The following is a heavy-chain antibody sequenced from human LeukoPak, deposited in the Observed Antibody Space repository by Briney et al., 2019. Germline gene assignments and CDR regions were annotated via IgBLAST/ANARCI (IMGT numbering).Heavy chain of an antibody. CDR2: INPYSCGT. V-gene: IGHV1-2*02. J-gene: IGHJ3*02. D-gene: IGHD3-3*01. CDR3: AREISSTMFGALRSDAFDI. Sequence: ASVKVSCKGSGYTFTGYYMQWVAQAPRQGLEWMGWINPYSCGTNYAPKLQGRGTMTRDTSISTAYMAVGRLRSDDTAVYYCAREISSTMFGALRSDAFDIWGQGTMVTVSS. CDR1: GYTFTGYY.